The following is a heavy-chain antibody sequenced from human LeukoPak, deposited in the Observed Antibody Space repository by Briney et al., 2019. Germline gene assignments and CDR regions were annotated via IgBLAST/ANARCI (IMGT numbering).Heavy chain of an antibody. CDR2: IYSGGST. CDR1: GFTVNSNY. CDR3: GMGARLDY. V-gene: IGHV3-53*01. Sequence: PGGSLRPSCAASGFTVNSNYMSWVRQAPGKGLEWVSVIYSGGSTYYADSVKGRFTISRDNSKNTLYLQMNSLRAEDTAVYYCGMGARLDYWGQGTLVTVSA. J-gene: IGHJ4*02. D-gene: IGHD1-26*01.